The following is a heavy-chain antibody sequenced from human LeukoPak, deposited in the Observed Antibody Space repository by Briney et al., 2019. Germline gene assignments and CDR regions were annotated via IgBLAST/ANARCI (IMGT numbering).Heavy chain of an antibody. CDR2: IYYSGST. Sequence: SETLSLTCTVSGGTISSGGYYWSWTRQHPGKGLEWIGYIYYSGSTYYNPSLKSRVTISVDTSKNQFSLKLSSVTAADTAVYYCARGDGDYYDSSGYSHDAFDIWGQGTMVTVSS. V-gene: IGHV4-31*03. D-gene: IGHD3-22*01. CDR3: ARGDGDYYDSSGYSHDAFDI. J-gene: IGHJ3*02. CDR1: GGTISSGGYY.